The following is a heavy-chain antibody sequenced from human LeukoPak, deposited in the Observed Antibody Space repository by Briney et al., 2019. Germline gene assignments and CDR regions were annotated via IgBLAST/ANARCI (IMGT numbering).Heavy chain of an antibody. Sequence: GSVKVSCKASGYTFTGYYMHWVRQAPGQGLEWMGWINPNSGGTNYAQKFQGRVTMTRDTSISTAYMELSRLRSDDTAEYYCARSSTDGDWFDPWGQGTLVTVSS. V-gene: IGHV1-2*02. J-gene: IGHJ5*02. CDR3: ARSSTDGDWFDP. CDR1: GYTFTGYY. CDR2: INPNSGGT. D-gene: IGHD4-17*01.